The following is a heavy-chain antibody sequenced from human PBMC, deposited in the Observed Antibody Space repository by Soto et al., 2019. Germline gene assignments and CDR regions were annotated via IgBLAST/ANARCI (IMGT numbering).Heavy chain of an antibody. CDR3: ARLVSSGWFEGYYCAY. V-gene: IGHV4-39*01. CDR2: IDYSVST. D-gene: IGHD6-19*01. J-gene: IGHJ4*02. Sequence: QLQLQESGPGLVKPSETLSLTCTVSGGSISSSSYYWGWIRQPPGKGLEWIGSIDYSVSTYYNPSLNGRATISVDTAKNQCSLELSSVTAADTAVYYSARLVSSGWFEGYYCAYGGQGTLVTVSS. CDR1: GGSISSSSYY.